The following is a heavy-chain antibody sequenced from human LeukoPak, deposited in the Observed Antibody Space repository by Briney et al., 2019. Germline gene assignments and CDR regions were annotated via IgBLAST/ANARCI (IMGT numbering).Heavy chain of an antibody. CDR1: GFTFPNYA. V-gene: IGHV3-23*01. CDR2: ISSSGDST. J-gene: IGHJ6*03. Sequence: GGSLRLSCAASGFTFPNYAMSWVRQAPGKGLEWVSVISSSGDSTYYADSVKGRFTISRDNSKNTLYLQMNSLRAEDTAVYYCAKCILTGYYKGYMDVWGKGTTVTISS. CDR3: AKCILTGYYKGYMDV. D-gene: IGHD3-9*01.